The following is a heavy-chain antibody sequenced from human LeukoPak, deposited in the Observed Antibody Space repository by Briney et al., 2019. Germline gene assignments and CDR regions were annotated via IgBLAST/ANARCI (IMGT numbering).Heavy chain of an antibody. Sequence: SVKVSCKASGGTFSSYAISWVRQAPGQGLEWMGRIIPIFGTANYAQKFQGRVTITTDESTGTAYMELSSLRSEDTAVYYCARGGSSGWYTDIWGQGTMVTVSS. J-gene: IGHJ3*02. CDR2: IIPIFGTA. D-gene: IGHD6-19*01. CDR1: GGTFSSYA. CDR3: ARGGSSGWYTDI. V-gene: IGHV1-69*05.